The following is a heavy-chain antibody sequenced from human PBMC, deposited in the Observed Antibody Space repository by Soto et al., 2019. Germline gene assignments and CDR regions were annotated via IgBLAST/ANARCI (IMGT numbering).Heavy chain of an antibody. Sequence: GGSLRLSCAASGFTFSSYGMHWVRQAPGKGLEWVAVIWYDGSNKYYADSVKGRFTISRDNSKNTLYLQMNSLRAEDTAVYYCARDPHGKPISGGSCPTYWGQGTLVTVSS. CDR1: GFTFSSYG. CDR3: ARDPHGKPISGGSCPTY. D-gene: IGHD2-15*01. J-gene: IGHJ4*02. V-gene: IGHV3-33*01. CDR2: IWYDGSNK.